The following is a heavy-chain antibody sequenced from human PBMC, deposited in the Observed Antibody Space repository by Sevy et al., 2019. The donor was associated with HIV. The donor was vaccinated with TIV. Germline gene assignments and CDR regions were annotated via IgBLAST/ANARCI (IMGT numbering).Heavy chain of an antibody. V-gene: IGHV3-7*01. CDR2: IKQDGGAQ. CDR1: EFTFSSYW. J-gene: IGHJ4*02. Sequence: GGSLRLSCAVSEFTFSSYWTSWVRQAPGKGLEWVANIKQDGGAQYYVDSVKGRFAISRDNAKNSLFLQMNSLRVEDTAVYYCARSTNSAALDYWGQGTPVTVSS. D-gene: IGHD2-2*01. CDR3: ARSTNSAALDY.